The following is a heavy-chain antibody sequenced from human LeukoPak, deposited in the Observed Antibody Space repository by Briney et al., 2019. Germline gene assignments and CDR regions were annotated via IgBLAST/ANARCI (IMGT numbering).Heavy chain of an antibody. CDR2: INPKSGGI. Sequence: ASVKVSCKASGYTFTGYYMHWVRQAPGQGLEWMGWINPKSGGINYAQKFQGRVTMTRDTPISTAYMELSRLRSDDTAVYFCATQYGGFSYFDYWGQGALVTVSS. D-gene: IGHD3-16*01. CDR3: ATQYGGFSYFDY. J-gene: IGHJ4*02. V-gene: IGHV1-2*02. CDR1: GYTFTGYY.